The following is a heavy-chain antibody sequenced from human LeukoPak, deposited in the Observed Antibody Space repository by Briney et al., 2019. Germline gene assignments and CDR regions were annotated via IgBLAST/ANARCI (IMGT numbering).Heavy chain of an antibody. CDR2: ISGSGGST. J-gene: IGHJ4*02. CDR3: AKGQAAFLEWLPTGDY. Sequence: GGSLRLSCAASGFTFSSYAMSWVRQAPGKGLEWVSAISGSGGSTYYADSVKGRFTISRDNSKNTLYLQMNSLRAEDTAVYYCAKGQAAFLEWLPTGDYWGQGTLVTVSS. CDR1: GFTFSSYA. D-gene: IGHD3-3*01. V-gene: IGHV3-23*01.